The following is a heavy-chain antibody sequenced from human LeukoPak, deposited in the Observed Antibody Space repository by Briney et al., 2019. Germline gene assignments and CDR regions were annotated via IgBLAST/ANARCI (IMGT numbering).Heavy chain of an antibody. V-gene: IGHV3-21*01. CDR3: ARDLIRGYMDV. CDR1: GFTFSSYA. Sequence: GGSLRLSCAASGFTFSSYAMSWVRQAPGKGLEWVSSISSSSSYIYYADSVKGRFTISRDNAKNSLYLQMNSLRAEDTAVYYCARDLIRGYMDVWGKGTTVTVSS. J-gene: IGHJ6*03. CDR2: ISSSSSYI. D-gene: IGHD3-16*01.